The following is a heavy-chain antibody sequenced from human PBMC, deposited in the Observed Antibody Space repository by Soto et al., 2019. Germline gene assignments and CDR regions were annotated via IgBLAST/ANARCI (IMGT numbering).Heavy chain of an antibody. V-gene: IGHV4-59*01. D-gene: IGHD6-6*01. CDR1: GGSISSYY. CDR3: SRDSFPPYSSSSKGFDY. CDR2: LDYSGTT. J-gene: IGHJ4*02. Sequence: SETLSLTCTVSGGSISSYYWNWIRQSPGKGLEWIASLDYSGTTNYNPSLKSRITTSVDPSKKQFSLKMRSVTAADTAVYYCSRDSFPPYSSSSKGFDYWGQGSLVTVSS.